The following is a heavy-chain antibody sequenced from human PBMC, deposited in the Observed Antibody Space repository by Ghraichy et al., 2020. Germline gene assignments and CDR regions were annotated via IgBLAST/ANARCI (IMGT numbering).Heavy chain of an antibody. CDR1: GFTFSSYS. J-gene: IGHJ4*02. CDR3: ARSVVTASEYYFDY. D-gene: IGHD2-21*02. V-gene: IGHV3-21*01. Sequence: GGSLRLSCAASGFTFSSYSMNWVRQAPGKGLEWVLSISSSSSYIYYADSVKGRFTISRDNAKNSLYPPMNSLRAEDTAVYYCARSVVTASEYYFDYWGQGTLVTVSS. CDR2: ISSSSSYI.